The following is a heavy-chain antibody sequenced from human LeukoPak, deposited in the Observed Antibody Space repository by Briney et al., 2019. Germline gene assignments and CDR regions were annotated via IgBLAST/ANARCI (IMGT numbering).Heavy chain of an antibody. V-gene: IGHV3-21*01. CDR2: ISPSSSYI. Sequence: GGSLRLSCAPSGFTLSSFKMTWVRQAPGKGLEWVASISPSSSYISYADSLKGRVTVSRDNAKHSVFLQMSSLRAEDTAVYCCGRVWRGGEYFDSWGQGTLVSVSS. D-gene: IGHD3-16*01. CDR3: GRVWRGGEYFDS. CDR1: GFTLSSFK. J-gene: IGHJ4*02.